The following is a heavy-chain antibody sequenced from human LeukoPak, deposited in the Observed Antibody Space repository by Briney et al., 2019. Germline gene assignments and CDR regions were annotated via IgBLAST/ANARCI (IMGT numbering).Heavy chain of an antibody. CDR3: ARVWGYCSGGTCYSIPFDY. CDR2: ISSSGSTI. D-gene: IGHD2-15*01. Sequence: GGSLRLSCAASGFTFSDYYMSWIRQARGKGLEWVSYISSSGSTIYYADSVKGRFTISRDNAKNSLYLQMNSLRAEDTAVYYCARVWGYCSGGTCYSIPFDYWGQGTLVTVSS. CDR1: GFTFSDYY. J-gene: IGHJ4*02. V-gene: IGHV3-11*04.